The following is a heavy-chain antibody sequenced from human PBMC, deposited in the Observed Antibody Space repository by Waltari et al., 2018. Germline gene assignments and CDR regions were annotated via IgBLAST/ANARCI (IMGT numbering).Heavy chain of an antibody. CDR2: ISWNSGSI. J-gene: IGHJ4*02. CDR3: AKRAYDSSGPLDY. Sequence: EVQLVESGGGLVQPGRSLRLSCAASGFTFDDYAMHWVRQAPGKGREWGSGISWNSGSIGYADSVKGRFTISRDNAKNSLYLQMNSLRAEDTALYYCAKRAYDSSGPLDYWGQGTLVTVSS. CDR1: GFTFDDYA. V-gene: IGHV3-9*01. D-gene: IGHD3-22*01.